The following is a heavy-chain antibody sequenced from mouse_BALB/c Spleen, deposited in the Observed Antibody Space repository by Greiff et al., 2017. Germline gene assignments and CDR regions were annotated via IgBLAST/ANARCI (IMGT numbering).Heavy chain of an antibody. D-gene: IGHD1-1*01. Sequence: EVQVVESGGGLVQPGGSRKLSCAASGFTFSDYGMAWVRQAPGKGPEWVAFISNLAYSIYYADTVTGRFTISRENAKNTLYLEMSSLRSEDTAMYYCARDYYGHAMDYWGQGTSVTVSS. CDR2: ISNLAYSI. V-gene: IGHV5-15*02. CDR1: GFTFSDYG. J-gene: IGHJ4*01. CDR3: ARDYYGHAMDY.